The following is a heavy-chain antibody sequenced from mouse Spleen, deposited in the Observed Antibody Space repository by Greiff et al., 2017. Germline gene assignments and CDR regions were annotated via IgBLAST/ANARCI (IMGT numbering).Heavy chain of an antibody. CDR1: GYTFTSYW. J-gene: IGHJ4*01. Sequence: VKLQESGAELVMPGASVKLSCKASGYTFTSYWMHWVKQRPGQGLEWIGEIDPSDSYTNYNQKFKGKATLTVDKSSSTAYMQLSSLTSEDSAVYYCAKSYGYADYYAMDYWGQGTSVTVSS. V-gene: IGHV1-69*01. D-gene: IGHD2-2*01. CDR2: IDPSDSYT. CDR3: AKSYGYADYYAMDY.